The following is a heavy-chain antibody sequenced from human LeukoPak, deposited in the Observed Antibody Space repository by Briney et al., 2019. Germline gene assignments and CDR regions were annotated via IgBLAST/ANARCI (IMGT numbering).Heavy chain of an antibody. Sequence: ASVKVSCKASGYTFTDYYMHWLRQAPGQGLEWMGSINPNSGATNYAQKFQGRVTMTRDTSISTAYMELSRLRSDDTAVYYCARATHYYYYYMDVWGKGTTVTVSS. V-gene: IGHV1-2*02. CDR1: GYTFTDYY. CDR2: INPNSGAT. J-gene: IGHJ6*03. CDR3: ARATHYYYYYMDV.